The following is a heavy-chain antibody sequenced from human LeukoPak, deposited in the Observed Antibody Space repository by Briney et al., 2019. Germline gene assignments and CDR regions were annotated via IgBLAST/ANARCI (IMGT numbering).Heavy chain of an antibody. CDR1: GFTISSYW. V-gene: IGHV3-74*01. D-gene: IGHD2-15*01. CDR3: VRKRGQLVVVVAEFDY. J-gene: IGHJ4*02. CDR2: INADGSST. Sequence: PGGSLRLSCAASGFTISSYWMHWVRQAPGKGLAWVSRINADGSSTTYADSVKGRFTISRDNSKNTLYLQMNSLRAEDTAVYYCVRKRGQLVVVVAEFDYWGQGTLVTVSS.